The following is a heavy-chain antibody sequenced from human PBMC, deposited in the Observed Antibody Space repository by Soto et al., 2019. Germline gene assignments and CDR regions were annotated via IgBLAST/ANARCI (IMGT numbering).Heavy chain of an antibody. CDR2: ISGSCGST. V-gene: IGHV3-23*01. CDR1: GFTFSSYA. J-gene: IGHJ6*02. CDR3: AKVPTIYCSSTSCQNYYYYGMDV. Sequence: GGSLRLSCAASGFTFSSYAMSWVRQAPGKGLEWVSAISGSCGSTYYADSVKGRFTISRDNSKNTLYLQMNSLRAEDTAVYYCAKVPTIYCSSTSCQNYYYYGMDVWGQGTTVTVSS. D-gene: IGHD2-2*01.